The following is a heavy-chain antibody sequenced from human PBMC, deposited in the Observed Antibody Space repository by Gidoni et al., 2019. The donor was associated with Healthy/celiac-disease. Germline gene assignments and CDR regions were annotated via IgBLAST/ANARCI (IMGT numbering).Heavy chain of an antibody. CDR1: GGTFSSYT. V-gene: IGHV1-69*08. D-gene: IGHD1-26*01. Sequence: QVQLERSGAEVKKPGSYVKVSCKASGGTFSSYTICWVRQAPGQGLEWMGRIIPILGIANYAQKVQGRVTITADESTSTAYMELSSLRSEDTAVYYCARDSGSYSYYYYGMDVWGQGTTVTVSS. J-gene: IGHJ6*02. CDR2: IIPILGIA. CDR3: ARDSGSYSYYYYGMDV.